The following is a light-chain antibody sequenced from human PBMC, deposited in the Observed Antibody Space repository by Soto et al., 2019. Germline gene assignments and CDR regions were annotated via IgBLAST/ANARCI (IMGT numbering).Light chain of an antibody. J-gene: IGLJ3*02. CDR2: EVS. CDR3: SSYSTSITVRV. V-gene: IGLV2-14*01. CDR1: SSDVGAYNY. Sequence: QSVLTQPASVSGSPGQSITISCTGTSSDVGAYNYVSWYQQHPGKAPKLMIFEVSNRPSGVSSRFSGSKSGNTASLTISGLQTEDEADYYCSSYSTSITVRVFGGGTQLTVL.